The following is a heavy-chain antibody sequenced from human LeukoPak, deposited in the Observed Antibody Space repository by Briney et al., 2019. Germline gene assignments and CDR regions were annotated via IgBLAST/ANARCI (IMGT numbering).Heavy chain of an antibody. CDR3: ARSITMFGVVWDAFDI. D-gene: IGHD3-3*01. Sequence: SETLSLTCAVSGYSIRSGYYWGWLRQPPGKGLEWIGSIYHSGSTYYNPSLKSRVTISVDTSKNQFSLKLSSVTAADTAVYYCARSITMFGVVWDAFDIWGQGTMVTVSS. CDR1: GYSIRSGYY. V-gene: IGHV4-38-2*01. J-gene: IGHJ3*02. CDR2: IYHSGST.